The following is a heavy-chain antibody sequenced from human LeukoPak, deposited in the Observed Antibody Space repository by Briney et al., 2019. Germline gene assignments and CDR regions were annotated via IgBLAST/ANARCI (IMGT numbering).Heavy chain of an antibody. CDR2: IYYSGST. D-gene: IGHD3-3*01. CDR3: ARAYYDFWSGYPHYYYYGMDV. Sequence: SETLSLTCTVSGGSISSYYWSWLRQPPGKGVEWVGYIYYSGSTNNNPSLKRRVTISEDTSKNKFSLKLSSVTAADTAVYYCARAYYDFWSGYPHYYYYGMDVWGQGTTVTVSS. V-gene: IGHV4-59*01. J-gene: IGHJ6*02. CDR1: GGSISSYY.